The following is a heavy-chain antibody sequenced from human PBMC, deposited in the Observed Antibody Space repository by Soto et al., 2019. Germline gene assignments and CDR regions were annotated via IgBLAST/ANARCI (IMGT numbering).Heavy chain of an antibody. V-gene: IGHV2-5*01. D-gene: IGHD5-12*01. CDR2: IYWNDDK. CDR3: ARSDIVATKGDY. CDR1: GFSLSTSGVG. Sequence: SGPTLVKPTQTLTLTCTFSGFSLSTSGVGVGWIRQPPGKALEWLALIYWNDDKRYSPSLKSRLTITKDTSKNQVVLTMTNMDPVDTATYYCARSDIVATKGDYWGQGTLVTVSS. J-gene: IGHJ4*02.